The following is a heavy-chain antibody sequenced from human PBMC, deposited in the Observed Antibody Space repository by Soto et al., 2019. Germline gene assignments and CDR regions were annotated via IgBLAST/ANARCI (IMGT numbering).Heavy chain of an antibody. Sequence: GGSLRLSSAASGVTSSSDDMSWVRRAPGKGVEWVSAISGSGGSTYYADSVKGRFTISRDNSKNTLYLQMNSLRAEDTAVYYCAKDLSLTYYYDSSGSGFDYWGQGTLVTVSS. CDR1: GVTSSSDD. CDR3: AKDLSLTYYYDSSGSGFDY. D-gene: IGHD3-22*01. CDR2: ISGSGGST. J-gene: IGHJ4*02. V-gene: IGHV3-23*01.